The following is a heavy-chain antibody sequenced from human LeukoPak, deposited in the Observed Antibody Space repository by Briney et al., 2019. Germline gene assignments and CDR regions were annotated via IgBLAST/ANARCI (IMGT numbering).Heavy chain of an antibody. CDR3: ARDPFRSSFDS. CDR2: IYISGAT. Sequence: PSETLSPTCTVSGDSINNFYWNWIRQPAGKGLEWMGRIYISGATNYNPSLKSRVTMSVDTSKTQFSLKLTSVTAADTAVYYCARDPFRSSFDSWGQGTLVTVSS. CDR1: GDSINNFY. V-gene: IGHV4-4*07. D-gene: IGHD1-26*01. J-gene: IGHJ4*02.